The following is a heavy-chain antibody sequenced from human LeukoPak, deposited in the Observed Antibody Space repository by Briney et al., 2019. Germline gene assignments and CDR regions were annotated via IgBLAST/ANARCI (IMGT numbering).Heavy chain of an antibody. V-gene: IGHV1-2*02. CDR3: ARVRGYGYGNFDY. CDR2: INPKNAGT. CDR1: GYTFTGHY. Sequence: ASVKVSCKASGYTFTGHYMHWVRQAPGQGLEWMGWINPKNAGTNYAQKFQGRVTMTRDMSTSTVYMELSSLRSEDTAVYYCARVRGYGYGNFDYWGQGTLVTVSS. J-gene: IGHJ4*02. D-gene: IGHD5-18*01.